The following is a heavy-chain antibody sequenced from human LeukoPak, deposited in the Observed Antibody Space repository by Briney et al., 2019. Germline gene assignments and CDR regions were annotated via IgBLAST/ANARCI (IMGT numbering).Heavy chain of an antibody. J-gene: IGHJ4*02. Sequence: GGSLRLSCAASGFTVSSNYMSWVRQAPGKGLEWVSVIYSGGSTYYADSVKGRFTISRDNSKNTLYLRMNSLRAEDMAVYYCAREPLVGTFDYWGQGTLVTVSS. CDR3: AREPLVGTFDY. V-gene: IGHV3-53*01. D-gene: IGHD6-6*01. CDR1: GFTVSSNY. CDR2: IYSGGST.